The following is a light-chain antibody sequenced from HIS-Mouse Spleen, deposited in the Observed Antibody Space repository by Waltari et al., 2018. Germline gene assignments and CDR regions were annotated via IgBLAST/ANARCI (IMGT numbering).Light chain of an antibody. V-gene: IGKV4-1*01. CDR2: WAS. J-gene: IGKJ2*01. Sequence: DIVMTQSPDSLAVSLGERATINCKPSQSVLYSSNNKNYLAWYQQKPGQPPKLLIYWASTRESGVPDRFSGSGSGTDFTLTISSLQAEDVAVYYCQQYYSTLMYTFGQGTKLEIK. CDR1: QSVLYSSNNKNY. CDR3: QQYYSTLMYT.